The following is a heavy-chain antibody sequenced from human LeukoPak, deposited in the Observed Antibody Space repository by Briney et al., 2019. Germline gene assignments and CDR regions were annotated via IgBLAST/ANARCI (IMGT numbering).Heavy chain of an antibody. CDR2: INHSGST. CDR3: ERGGGSYYSFDY. Sequence: SETLSLTCAVYGGSFSGYYWSWIRQPPGKGLEWIGEINHSGSTNYNPSLKSRVTISVDTSKNQFSLKLSSVTAADTAVYYCERGGGSYYSFDYWGQGTLVTVSS. J-gene: IGHJ4*02. D-gene: IGHD1-26*01. V-gene: IGHV4-34*01. CDR1: GGSFSGYY.